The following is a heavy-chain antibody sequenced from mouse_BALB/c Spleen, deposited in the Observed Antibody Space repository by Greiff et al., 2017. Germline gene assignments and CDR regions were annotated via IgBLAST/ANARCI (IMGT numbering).Heavy chain of an antibody. D-gene: IGHD2-2*01. CDR3: AREGGLRRGPWFAY. J-gene: IGHJ3*01. CDR1: GYTFTSYW. Sequence: QVQLQQSGAELAKPGASVKMSCKASGYTFTSYWMHWVKQRPGQGLEWIGYINPSTGYTEYNQKFKDKATLTADKSSSTAYMQLSSLTSEDSAVYYCAREGGLRRGPWFAYWGQGTLVTVSA. CDR2: INPSTGYT. V-gene: IGHV1-7*01.